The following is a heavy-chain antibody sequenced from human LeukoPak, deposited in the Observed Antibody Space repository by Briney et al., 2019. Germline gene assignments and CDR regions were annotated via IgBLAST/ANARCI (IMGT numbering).Heavy chain of an antibody. CDR3: ARMTGGAAMAYYYYYGMDV. Sequence: ASVKVSCKASGGTFSSYAISWVRQAPGQGLEWMGRIIPILGIANYAQKFQGRVTITADKSTSTAYMELSSLRSEDTAVYYCARMTGGAAMAYYYYYGMDVWGQGTTVTVSS. J-gene: IGHJ6*02. D-gene: IGHD5-18*01. CDR2: IIPILGIA. CDR1: GGTFSSYA. V-gene: IGHV1-69*04.